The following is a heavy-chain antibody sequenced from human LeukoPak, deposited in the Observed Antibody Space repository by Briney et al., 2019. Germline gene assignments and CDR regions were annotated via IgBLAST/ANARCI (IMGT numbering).Heavy chain of an antibody. CDR3: ARAREDYYDSSGYDY. CDR1: GYTFTSYY. Sequence: AASVKVSCKASGYTFTSYYMHWVRQAPGQGLEWMGIINPSGGSTSYAQKFQGRVTMTRDTSTSTVYMELSSLRSEDTAVYYCARAREDYYDSSGYDYWGQGTLVTVSS. J-gene: IGHJ4*02. V-gene: IGHV1-46*01. CDR2: INPSGGST. D-gene: IGHD3-22*01.